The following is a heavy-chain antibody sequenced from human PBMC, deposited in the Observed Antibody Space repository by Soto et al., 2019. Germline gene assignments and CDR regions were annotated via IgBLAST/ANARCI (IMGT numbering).Heavy chain of an antibody. Sequence: SETLSLTCTVSGGSISSYYWSWIRQPPGKGLEWIGYIYYSGSTNYNPSLKSRVTISVDTSKNQFSLKLSSVTAADTAVYYCARTNITMVRGVTLFPFDYWGQGTLVTVSS. J-gene: IGHJ4*02. CDR1: GGSISSYY. V-gene: IGHV4-59*01. CDR2: IYYSGST. D-gene: IGHD3-10*01. CDR3: ARTNITMVRGVTLFPFDY.